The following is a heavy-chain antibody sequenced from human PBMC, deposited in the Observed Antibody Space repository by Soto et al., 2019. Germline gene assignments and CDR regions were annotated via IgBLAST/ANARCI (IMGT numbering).Heavy chain of an antibody. J-gene: IGHJ4*02. V-gene: IGHV3-66*01. CDR2: IYSDGTT. Sequence: LVESGGGMVQAGESLRLSCAVSGFSVSNNYMTWVRQAPGKWLEWISVIYSDGTTYHADSVTGRFIASRDNSQNTLYLQMNKLRVEDSAVYFCARDTHSAVRSDWWGQGTLVTVAS. D-gene: IGHD3-9*01. CDR3: ARDTHSAVRSDW. CDR1: GFSVSNNY.